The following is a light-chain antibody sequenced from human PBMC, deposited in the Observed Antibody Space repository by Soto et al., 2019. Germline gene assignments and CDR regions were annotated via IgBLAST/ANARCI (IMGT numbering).Light chain of an antibody. CDR2: DVT. CDR1: SSYVGGYNY. CDR3: CSYAGTYTFSV. J-gene: IGLJ1*01. V-gene: IGLV2-11*01. Sequence: HSALTQPRSVSGSPGQSVTISWTGTSSYVGGYNYVSWYQQHPGKAPKLIIYDVTERPSGVPDRFSGSKSGNTASLTVSGLQAEDEADYYCCSYAGTYTFSVFGTGTKVTVL.